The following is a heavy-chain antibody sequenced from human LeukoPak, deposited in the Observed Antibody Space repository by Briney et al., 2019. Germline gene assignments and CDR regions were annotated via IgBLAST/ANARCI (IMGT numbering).Heavy chain of an antibody. Sequence: PSETLSLTCTVSGGSISSSSYYWGWIRQPPGKGLEWIGSIYYSGTTHYNPSLESRVTISVDTSKNQFSLKLSSVTAADTAVYFCAREDYYNSGGYYLDYWGQGTLVTVSS. CDR1: GGSISSSSYY. D-gene: IGHD3-22*01. CDR2: IYYSGTT. V-gene: IGHV4-39*07. J-gene: IGHJ4*02. CDR3: AREDYYNSGGYYLDY.